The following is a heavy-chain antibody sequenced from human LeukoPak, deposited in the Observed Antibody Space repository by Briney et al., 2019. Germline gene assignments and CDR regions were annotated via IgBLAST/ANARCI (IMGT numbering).Heavy chain of an antibody. V-gene: IGHV5-51*01. J-gene: IGHJ6*03. CDR2: IYPGDSGT. CDR1: GYNFSSYW. Sequence: GESLKISCKGSGYNFSSYWIGWVRQMPGNGLQWMGIIYPGDSGTRYSPSFQGQVTISAVKSISTAYLQWSSLKASDTAMYYCAGHRISSWNGHANYYYHMDVWGKGTTVTVSS. CDR3: AGHRISSWNGHANYYYHMDV. D-gene: IGHD1-1*01.